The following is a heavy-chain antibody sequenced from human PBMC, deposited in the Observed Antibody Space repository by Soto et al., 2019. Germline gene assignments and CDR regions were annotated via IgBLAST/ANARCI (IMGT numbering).Heavy chain of an antibody. Sequence: LRLSCAVSGFSLSSYWMHWVRQAPGKGLVWVSRIQSDGSSTNYADSVKGRFTISRDNAKNTLHLQMDSLRVEDTAVYYCAREKAVAGTTFDDWGLGTLVTVSS. J-gene: IGHJ4*02. D-gene: IGHD6-19*01. CDR2: IQSDGSST. V-gene: IGHV3-74*01. CDR3: AREKAVAGTTFDD. CDR1: GFSLSSYW.